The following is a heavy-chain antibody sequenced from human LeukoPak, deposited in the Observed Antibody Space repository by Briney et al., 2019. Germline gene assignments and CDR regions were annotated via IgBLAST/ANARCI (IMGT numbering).Heavy chain of an antibody. CDR1: XXSXX. D-gene: IGHD6-19*01. V-gene: IGHV1-3*01. CDR3: AKGSYSSGPHSYTV. Sequence: XXSXXMXXXRQAPGQRLEWMGWINAGNGNTKYSQKFQGRVTITRDTSASTAYMELSSLRSEDTAVYYCAKGSYSSGPHSYTVWGQETLVTVSS. J-gene: IGHJ4*02. CDR2: INAGNGNT.